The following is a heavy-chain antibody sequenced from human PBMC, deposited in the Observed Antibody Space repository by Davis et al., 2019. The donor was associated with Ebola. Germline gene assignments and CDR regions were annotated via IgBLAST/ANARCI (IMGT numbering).Heavy chain of an antibody. V-gene: IGHV3-7*04. J-gene: IGHJ5*02. CDR3: AKDSGWQMSP. CDR2: IKYDGSDK. Sequence: GESLKISCSASGFTFSSYEMNWVRQAPGKGLERVGKIKYDGSDKYYVDSVKGRFTISRDNAKSSLYLQMNSLTVEDTAIYYCAKDSGWQMSPWGQGTLVIVSS. CDR1: GFTFSSYE. D-gene: IGHD6-19*01.